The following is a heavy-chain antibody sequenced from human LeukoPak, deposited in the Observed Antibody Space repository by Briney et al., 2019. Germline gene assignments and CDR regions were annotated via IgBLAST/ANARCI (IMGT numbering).Heavy chain of an antibody. CDR2: ISDSGGLT. Sequence: GGSLRLSCAASGFTFYNSGMGWVRQAPGKGLEWISAISDSGGLTYYADSVKGRFTISRDDSKNTLYLQMNSLKAEDTAVYYCAIEQGELKYWGQGTLVTVSS. J-gene: IGHJ4*02. CDR3: AIEQGELKY. D-gene: IGHD1-26*01. V-gene: IGHV3-23*01. CDR1: GFTFYNSG.